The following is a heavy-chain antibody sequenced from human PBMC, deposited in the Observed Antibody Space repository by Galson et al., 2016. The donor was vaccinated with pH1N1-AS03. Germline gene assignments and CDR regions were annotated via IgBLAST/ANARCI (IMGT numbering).Heavy chain of an antibody. CDR1: GFTFSSHG. J-gene: IGHJ2*01. V-gene: IGHV3-33*01. CDR3: ARDRHYYDYFWGTYRYDWYYDL. CDR2: IWHDGSEK. Sequence: SLRLSCAASGFTFSSHGMHWVRQTPGKGLEWVAVIWHDGSEKYYADSVKGRFTISRDNSKNTLYLQMNSLRAEDTAVYYCARDRHYYDYFWGTYRYDWYYDLWGRGTLVIVSS. D-gene: IGHD3-16*02.